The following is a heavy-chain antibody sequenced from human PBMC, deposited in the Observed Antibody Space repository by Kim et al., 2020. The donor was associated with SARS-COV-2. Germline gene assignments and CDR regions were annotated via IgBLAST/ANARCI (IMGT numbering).Heavy chain of an antibody. CDR2: INAGNGNT. D-gene: IGHD1-1*01. CDR3: ARDGSTGTSPGFYY. Sequence: ASVKVSCKASGYTFTSYAMHWVRQAPGQRLEWMGWINAGNGNTKYLQKFQGRVTITRDTSASTAYMELSSLRSEDTAVYYCARDGSTGTSPGFYYLGQGT. V-gene: IGHV1-3*01. J-gene: IGHJ4*02. CDR1: GYTFTSYA.